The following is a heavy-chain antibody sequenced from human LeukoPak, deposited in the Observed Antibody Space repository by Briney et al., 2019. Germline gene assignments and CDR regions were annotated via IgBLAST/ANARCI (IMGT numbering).Heavy chain of an antibody. V-gene: IGHV4-39*07. CDR1: GGSISSDSYY. CDR3: ARLGKATITDAFDV. Sequence: SETLSLTCSVFGGSISSDSYYWGWIRQPPGKGLEWIGSIYHSGSAYYNPTLKSRITMSVDTSKNQFSLKLNSVTAADTAVYYCARLGKATITDAFDVWGQGTMVTVSS. D-gene: IGHD3-10*01. J-gene: IGHJ3*01. CDR2: IYHSGSA.